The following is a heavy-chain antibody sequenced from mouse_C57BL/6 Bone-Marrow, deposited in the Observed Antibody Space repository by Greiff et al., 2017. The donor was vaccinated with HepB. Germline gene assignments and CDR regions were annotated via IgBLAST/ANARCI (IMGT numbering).Heavy chain of an antibody. Sequence: EVQLQESGPVLARPGASVKMSCKTSGYTFTSYWMHWVKQRPGQGLEWIGAIYPGNSDTSYNQKFKGKAKLTAVTSASTAYMELSSLTNEDSAVYYCTRDYGSSFWFAYWGQGTLVTVSA. CDR2: IYPGNSDT. CDR1: GYTFTSYW. V-gene: IGHV1-5*01. J-gene: IGHJ3*01. CDR3: TRDYGSSFWFAY. D-gene: IGHD1-1*01.